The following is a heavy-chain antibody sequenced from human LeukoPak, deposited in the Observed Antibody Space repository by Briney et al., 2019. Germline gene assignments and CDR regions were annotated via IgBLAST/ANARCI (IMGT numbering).Heavy chain of an antibody. CDR1: GFTFSSYW. V-gene: IGHV3-74*01. CDR2: INSDGSST. J-gene: IGHJ4*02. D-gene: IGHD2-2*02. Sequence: PGGSLRLSCAASGFTFSSYWMHWVRQAPGKGLVWVSRINSDGSSTSYADSVKGRFTISRDNAKNTLYLQMNSLRAEDTAVYYCARVPVVPAAIWQDASRHYFDYWGQGTLVTVSS. CDR3: ARVPVVPAAIWQDASRHYFDY.